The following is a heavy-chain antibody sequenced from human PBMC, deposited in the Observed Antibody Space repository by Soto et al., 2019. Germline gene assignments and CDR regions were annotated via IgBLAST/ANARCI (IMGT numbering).Heavy chain of an antibody. Sequence: ASVKVSCKTSGYTFSNYGITWVRQAPGQPLEWLGWISLYSDGTNYAQKFQGRVSMTTDTSTTTAYMELRSLRSDDTAIYYCVRDRALDSSGHWFDSWGQGTLVTVSS. V-gene: IGHV1-18*01. J-gene: IGHJ5*01. CDR1: GYTFSNYG. CDR2: ISLYSDGT. D-gene: IGHD6-19*01. CDR3: VRDRALDSSGHWFDS.